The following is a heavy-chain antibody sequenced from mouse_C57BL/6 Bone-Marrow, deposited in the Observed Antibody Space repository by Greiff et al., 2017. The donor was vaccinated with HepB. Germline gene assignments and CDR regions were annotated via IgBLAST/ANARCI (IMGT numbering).Heavy chain of an antibody. D-gene: IGHD1-1*01. J-gene: IGHJ4*01. V-gene: IGHV1-42*01. CDR2: INPSTGGT. Sequence: EVKLVESGPELVKPGASVKISCKASGYSFTGYYMNWVKQSPEKSLEWIGEINPSTGGTTYNQKFKAKATLTVDKSSSTAYMQLKSLTSEDSAVYYCASRGDLLHVMDYWGQGTSVTVSS. CDR1: GYSFTGYY. CDR3: ASRGDLLHVMDY.